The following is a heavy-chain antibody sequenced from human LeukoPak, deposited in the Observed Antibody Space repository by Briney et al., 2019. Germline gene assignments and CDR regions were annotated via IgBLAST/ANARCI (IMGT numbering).Heavy chain of an antibody. Sequence: SQTLSLTCTVSGGSISSYYWSWIRQPPGKGLEWIGYIYYSGSTNYNPSLKNRVTISVDTSKNQFSLKLSSVTAADTAVYYCARERGSSWKTNNNWFDPWGQGTLVTVSS. CDR2: IYYSGST. CDR3: ARERGSSWKTNNNWFDP. V-gene: IGHV4-59*01. J-gene: IGHJ5*02. CDR1: GGSISSYY. D-gene: IGHD6-13*01.